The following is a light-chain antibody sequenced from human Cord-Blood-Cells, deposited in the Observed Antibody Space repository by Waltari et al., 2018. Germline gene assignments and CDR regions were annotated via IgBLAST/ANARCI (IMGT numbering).Light chain of an antibody. Sequence: EIVLTQSPGTLSLSPGERATLSCRASQSVSSSYLAWYQQKPGQAPRLLIYGASSRATGIPYRFSGSGSGTDFTLTISRLEPEDFAVYYCQQYGSSRGWTFGQGTKVEIK. CDR2: GAS. J-gene: IGKJ1*01. V-gene: IGKV3-20*01. CDR3: QQYGSSRGWT. CDR1: QSVSSSY.